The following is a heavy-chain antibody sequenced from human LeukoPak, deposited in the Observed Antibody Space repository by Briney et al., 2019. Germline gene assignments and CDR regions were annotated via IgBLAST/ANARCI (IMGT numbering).Heavy chain of an antibody. J-gene: IGHJ4*02. D-gene: IGHD5-12*01. CDR1: GYTFTSYY. V-gene: IGHV1-46*01. Sequence: ASVKVSCKASGYTFTSYYMHWVRQAPGQGLEWMGIINPSGGSTSYAQKLQGRVTMTTDTSTSTAYMELRSLRSDDTAVYYCARTSHYVDIAATIPYGIYYFDHWGQGTLVTVSS. CDR2: INPSGGST. CDR3: ARTSHYVDIAATIPYGIYYFDH.